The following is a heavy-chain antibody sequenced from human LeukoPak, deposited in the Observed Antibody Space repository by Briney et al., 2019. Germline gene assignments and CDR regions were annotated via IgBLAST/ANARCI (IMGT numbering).Heavy chain of an antibody. CDR2: ISGSGGST. V-gene: IGHV3-23*01. D-gene: IGHD3-22*01. CDR3: AKGPRSGYYLNWFDP. Sequence: GGSLRLSCAASGFTFSSYAMSWVRQAPGKGLEWVSAISGSGGSTYYADSVKGRFTISRDNSKNTLYLQMNSLRAKDTAVYYCAKGPRSGYYLNWFDPWGQGTLVTVSS. CDR1: GFTFSSYA. J-gene: IGHJ5*02.